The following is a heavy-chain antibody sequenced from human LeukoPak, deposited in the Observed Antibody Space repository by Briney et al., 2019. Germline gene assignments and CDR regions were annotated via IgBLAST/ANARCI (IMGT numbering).Heavy chain of an antibody. J-gene: IGHJ4*02. V-gene: IGHV1-2*02. Sequence: ASVKVSCKASGYTFTDYYIHWVRQAPGQGLEWMDWINPHSGATNCAQRFQGVVTLTRDTSINTAYMELSGLMSGDTAMYFCARDRGYSIGWYWIDYWGQGTLVSVSS. CDR3: ARDRGYSIGWYWIDY. D-gene: IGHD6-13*01. CDR2: INPHSGAT. CDR1: GYTFTDYY.